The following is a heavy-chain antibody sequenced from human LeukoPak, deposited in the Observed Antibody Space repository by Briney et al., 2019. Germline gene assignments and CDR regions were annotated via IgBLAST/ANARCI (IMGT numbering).Heavy chain of an antibody. CDR3: ARGVGFTTCMDA. J-gene: IGHJ6*01. V-gene: IGHV3-23*01. D-gene: IGHD1-14*01. CDR2: LTGRRGTT. CDR1: GLCLSRQL. Sequence: GWSLTLPCLECGLCLSRQLMSRVRLAPGDGLEWVSSLTGRRGTTDYADSVKGRLTMLRDSSKATLFLQMNSLRAEDTAVYYCARGVGFTTCMDAWGQGATVSASS.